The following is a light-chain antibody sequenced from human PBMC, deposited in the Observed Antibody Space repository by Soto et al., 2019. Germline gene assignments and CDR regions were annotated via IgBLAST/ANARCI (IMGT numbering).Light chain of an antibody. CDR2: AAS. V-gene: IGKV1-39*01. CDR1: QSISTY. Sequence: DIQMTQSPSSLSASVGDRVTITCRASQSISTYLNWYQHKPGKAPKVLIYAASSLQGGVPSRFSGSGSGTDFTLTISSLQPEDFATYYCQQSYSTQYTFGQGTKLEIK. J-gene: IGKJ2*01. CDR3: QQSYSTQYT.